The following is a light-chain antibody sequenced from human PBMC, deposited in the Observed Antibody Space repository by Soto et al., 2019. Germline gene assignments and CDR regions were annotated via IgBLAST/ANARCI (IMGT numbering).Light chain of an antibody. CDR3: CSYAGSSTFVV. J-gene: IGLJ2*01. CDR2: EVS. CDR1: SSDVGSYNL. V-gene: IGLV2-23*02. Sequence: ALTQPASVSGSPGQSITISCTGTSSDVGSYNLVSWYQQHPGKAPKLMIYEVSKRPSGVSNRFSGSKSGNTASLTISGLQAEDEADYYCCSYAGSSTFVVFGGGTKVTVL.